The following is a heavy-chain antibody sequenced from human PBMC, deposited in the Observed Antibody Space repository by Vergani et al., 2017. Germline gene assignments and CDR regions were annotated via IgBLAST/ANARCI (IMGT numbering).Heavy chain of an antibody. D-gene: IGHD1-26*01. V-gene: IGHV4-59*01. CDR3: ARERPRSLISGSYYYFDY. Sequence: QLQLQESGPGLVKPSETLSLTCTVSGGSISSYYWSWIRQPPGKGLEWIGYIYYSGSTNYNPSLKSRVTISVDTSKNQFSLKLSSVTAADTAVYYCARERPRSLISGSYYYFDYWGQGTLVTVSS. CDR2: IYYSGST. J-gene: IGHJ4*02. CDR1: GGSISSYY.